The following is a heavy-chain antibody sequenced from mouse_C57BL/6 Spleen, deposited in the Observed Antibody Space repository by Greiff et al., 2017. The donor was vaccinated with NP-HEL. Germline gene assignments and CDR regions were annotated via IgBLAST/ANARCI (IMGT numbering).Heavy chain of an antibody. CDR3: ARLGGYDVWFAY. CDR2: INPNNGGT. CDR1: GYTFTDYY. D-gene: IGHD2-2*01. J-gene: IGHJ3*01. Sequence: VQLQQSGPELVKPGASVKISCKASGYTFTDYYMNWVKQSHGKSLEWIGDINPNNGGTSYNQKFKGKATLTVDKSSSTAYMELRSLTSEDSAVYYCARLGGYDVWFAYWGQGTLVTVSA. V-gene: IGHV1-26*01.